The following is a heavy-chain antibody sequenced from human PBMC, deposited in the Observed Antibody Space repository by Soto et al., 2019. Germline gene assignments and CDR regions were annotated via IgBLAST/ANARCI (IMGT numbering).Heavy chain of an antibody. CDR2: INVYNGDR. Sequence: QVQVVQSGPELKKPGASVKVSCKAQGYIFTKYGIGWVRQAPGHGLEWMGLINVYNGDRKVAQKFKDRVSMTTDTATDTGYMELKSLRSGDTAVYYCARLQLGGDRMLNWFDPWGQGTLVTVCS. J-gene: IGHJ5*02. D-gene: IGHD2-21*02. CDR3: ARLQLGGDRMLNWFDP. V-gene: IGHV1-18*01. CDR1: GYIFTKYG.